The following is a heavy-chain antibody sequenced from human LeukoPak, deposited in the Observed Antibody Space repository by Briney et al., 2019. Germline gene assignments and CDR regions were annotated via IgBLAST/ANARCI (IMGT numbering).Heavy chain of an antibody. J-gene: IGHJ4*02. CDR1: GGSISSYY. V-gene: IGHV4-59*01. CDR3: ARESPGPIDY. Sequence: SETLSLTCTVSGGSISSYYWSWVRQPPGKGLEWIGSLYYSGSTNYNPSLKSRVTISVDTSKNQFSLKLSSVTAADTAVYYCARESPGPIDYWGQGTLVTVSS. D-gene: IGHD2-8*02. CDR2: LYYSGST.